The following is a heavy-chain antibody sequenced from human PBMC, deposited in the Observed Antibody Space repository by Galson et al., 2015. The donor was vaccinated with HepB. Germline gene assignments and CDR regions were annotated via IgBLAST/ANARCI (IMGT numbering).Heavy chain of an antibody. D-gene: IGHD1-26*01. Sequence: SLRLSCAASGFTFSDYHMSWVRQAPGKGLEWVSYITSSASTMYYADSVKGRFTISRDNTKNSLYLQMNSLRAEDTAVYYCAREDGGSSWGGAFGLWGQGTMVTVSS. V-gene: IGHV3-11*01. CDR2: ITSSASTM. CDR3: AREDGGSSWGGAFGL. CDR1: GFTFSDYH. J-gene: IGHJ3*01.